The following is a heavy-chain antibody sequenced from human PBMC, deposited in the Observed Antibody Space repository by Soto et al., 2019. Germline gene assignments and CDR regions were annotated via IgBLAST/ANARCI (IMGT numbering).Heavy chain of an antibody. V-gene: IGHV4-30-2*01. CDR3: ARAVAPYLGTWFDP. D-gene: IGHD3-16*01. CDR2: ISHTGST. CDR1: GGSITSGNSYS. Sequence: QLQLQESGSGLVKPSQTLSLTCAVSGGSITSGNSYSWSWIRQPPGKGLEWIGSISHTGSTSYNPSLKRRVTMSVDKSKNHFSLKLSSVTAADMAVYYCARAVAPYLGTWFDPWGQGTLVIVSS. J-gene: IGHJ5*02.